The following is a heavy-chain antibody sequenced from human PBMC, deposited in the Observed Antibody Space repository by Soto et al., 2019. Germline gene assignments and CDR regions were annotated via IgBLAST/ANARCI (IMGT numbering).Heavy chain of an antibody. CDR3: ASEDYSTDHYCFDY. V-gene: IGHV1-46*04. CDR2: INPNGGSA. CDR1: GYTFINYY. D-gene: IGHD2-8*02. Sequence: QVQLVQSGAEVKKPGASVKLSCKASGYTFINYYIHWVRQAPGQGLEWMGVINPNGGSATYAQKLQGRVTMTRDTSTGTVYMERSSLRSEDTAVYFCASEDYSTDHYCFDYWGQGTLVTVSS. J-gene: IGHJ4*02.